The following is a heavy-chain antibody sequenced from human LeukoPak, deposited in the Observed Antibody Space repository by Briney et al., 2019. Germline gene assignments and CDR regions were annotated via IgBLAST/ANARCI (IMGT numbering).Heavy chain of an antibody. J-gene: IGHJ3*02. D-gene: IGHD3-22*01. CDR1: GFTFDDYA. V-gene: IGHV3-9*01. CDR2: ISWNSGSI. CDR3: AKPRYYYDSSGYQKHDAFDI. Sequence: GGSLRLSCAASGFTFDDYAMHWVRQAPGKGLEWVSGISWNSGSIGYADSVKGRFTISRDNAKNSLYLQMNSLRAEDTALYYCAKPRYYYDSSGYQKHDAFDIWGQGTMVTVSS.